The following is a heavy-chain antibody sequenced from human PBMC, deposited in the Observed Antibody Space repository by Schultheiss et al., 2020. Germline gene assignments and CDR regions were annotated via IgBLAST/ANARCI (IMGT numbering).Heavy chain of an antibody. J-gene: IGHJ6*03. D-gene: IGHD4-17*01. Sequence: ASVKVSCKDSGYTFTGYYMHWVRQAPGQGLEWMGRINPNSGGTNYAQKFQGRVTMTRDTSISTAYMELSRLRSDDTAVYYCARDPVTTDYYYYYMDVWGKGTTVTVSS. CDR3: ARDPVTTDYYYYYMDV. CDR2: INPNSGGT. CDR1: GYTFTGYY. V-gene: IGHV1-2*06.